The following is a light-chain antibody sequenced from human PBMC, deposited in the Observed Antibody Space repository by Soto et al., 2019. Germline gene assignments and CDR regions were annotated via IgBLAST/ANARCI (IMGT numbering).Light chain of an antibody. CDR3: QQYNGYSYT. V-gene: IGKV1-5*03. CDR2: KAS. Sequence: DIPMTQSPSTLSASVGDRVTITCRASQSIGNWLAWYQQKPGRDPKLVIYKASNLETGLPSRFSGSGFGTEFTLTISSLQPDDFATYYCQQYNGYSYTFGQGTTLEIK. CDR1: QSIGNW. J-gene: IGKJ2*01.